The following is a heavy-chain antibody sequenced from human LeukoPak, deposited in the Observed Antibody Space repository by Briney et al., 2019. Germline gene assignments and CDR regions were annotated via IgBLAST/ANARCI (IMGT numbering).Heavy chain of an antibody. Sequence: SETLSLTCTVSGGSISSSSYYWGWIRQPPGKGLEWIGSIYYSGSTYYNPSLKSRVTISVDTSKNQFSLKLSSVTAADTAVYYCARGYSNYLLDYWGQGTLVTVSS. J-gene: IGHJ4*02. D-gene: IGHD4-11*01. V-gene: IGHV4-39*07. CDR2: IYYSGST. CDR1: GGSISSSSYY. CDR3: ARGYSNYLLDY.